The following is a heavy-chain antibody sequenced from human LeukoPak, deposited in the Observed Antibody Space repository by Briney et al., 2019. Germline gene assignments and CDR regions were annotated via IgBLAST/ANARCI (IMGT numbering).Heavy chain of an antibody. V-gene: IGHV3-30*18. CDR3: AKDLGPTRISYYYGMTS. CDR1: GFTFSSYG. J-gene: IGHJ6*02. Sequence: GRSLRLSCAASGFTFSSYGMHWVRQAPGKGLEWVAVISYDGSNKYYADSVKGRFTISRDNSKNTLYLQMNSLRAEDTAVYYCAKDLGPTRISYYYGMTSGAKGPRSPSP. CDR2: ISYDGSNK. D-gene: IGHD2-15*01.